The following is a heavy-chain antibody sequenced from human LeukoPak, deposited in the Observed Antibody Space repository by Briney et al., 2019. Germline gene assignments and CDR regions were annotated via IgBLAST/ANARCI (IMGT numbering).Heavy chain of an antibody. CDR1: GFTFSSYA. J-gene: IGHJ6*04. Sequence: GGSLRLSCAASGFTFSSYAMHWVRQAPGKGLEWVAVISYDGSNKYYADSVKGRFTISRDNSKNTLYLQMNSLRAEDTAVYYCARVNCSSTSCWGSYYGMGVWGKGTTVTVSS. D-gene: IGHD2-2*01. V-gene: IGHV3-30*04. CDR2: ISYDGSNK. CDR3: ARVNCSSTSCWGSYYGMGV.